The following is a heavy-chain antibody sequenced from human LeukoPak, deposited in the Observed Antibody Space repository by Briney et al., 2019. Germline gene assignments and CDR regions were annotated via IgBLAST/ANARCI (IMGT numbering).Heavy chain of an antibody. J-gene: IGHJ4*02. CDR2: IYYSGST. V-gene: IGHV4-59*12. CDR1: GGSISSYY. Sequence: PSETLSLTCTVSGGSISSYYWSWIRQPPGKGLEWIGYIYYSGSTSYNPSLKSRVTISVDTSKNQFSLKLSSVTAADTAVYYCARGPTTVTRAFDYWGQGTLVTVSS. D-gene: IGHD4-17*01. CDR3: ARGPTTVTRAFDY.